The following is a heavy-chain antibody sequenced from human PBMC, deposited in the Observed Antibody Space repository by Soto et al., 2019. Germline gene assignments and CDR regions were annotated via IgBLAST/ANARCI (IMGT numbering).Heavy chain of an antibody. Sequence: QILESGGSLVQPGGSLRLSCVAAGFTFSSAAMNWVRQAPGKGLEWVSIISDTGTRTHYADSVKGRFTISRDNSKNTLYLDMNSLRAEDTAVYYCAKSLDIHYKNWFDPWGQGTLATVSS. CDR3: AKSLDIHYKNWFDP. J-gene: IGHJ5*02. CDR2: ISDTGTRT. D-gene: IGHD4-4*01. CDR1: GFTFSSAA. V-gene: IGHV3-23*01.